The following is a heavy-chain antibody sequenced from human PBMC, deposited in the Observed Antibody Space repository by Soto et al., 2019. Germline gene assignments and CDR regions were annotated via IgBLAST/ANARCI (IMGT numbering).Heavy chain of an antibody. Sequence: ASVKVSCKASGYTFTSHGISWVRQAPGQGLEWMGWISAYNGNTNYAQKLQGRVTMTTDTSTSTAYMELRSLRSDDTAVYYCARAYGGNFNYYYYYGMDVWGQGTTVTVSS. V-gene: IGHV1-18*01. D-gene: IGHD4-17*01. CDR1: GYTFTSHG. CDR2: ISAYNGNT. CDR3: ARAYGGNFNYYYYYGMDV. J-gene: IGHJ6*02.